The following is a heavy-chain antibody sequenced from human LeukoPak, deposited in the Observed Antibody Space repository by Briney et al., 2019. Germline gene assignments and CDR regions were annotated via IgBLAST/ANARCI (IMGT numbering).Heavy chain of an antibody. CDR2: IRSYSSYI. D-gene: IGHD6-13*01. CDR3: ARDGLVAAPRIGWFDP. V-gene: IGHV3-21*01. Sequence: TPGGSLRLSCAASGFTFDTYNFNWVRQAPGQGLEWVASIRSYSSYIYYGDSVKGRFTISRDDAKKSLYLQMNSLRAEDTAVYYCARDGLVAAPRIGWFDPWGQGTLVTVSS. CDR1: GFTFDTYN. J-gene: IGHJ5*02.